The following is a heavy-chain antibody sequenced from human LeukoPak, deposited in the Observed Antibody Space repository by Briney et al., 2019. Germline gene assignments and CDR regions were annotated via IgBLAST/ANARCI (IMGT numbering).Heavy chain of an antibody. CDR3: ARTGSPIVVVTHLDY. J-gene: IGHJ4*02. V-gene: IGHV1-18*01. D-gene: IGHD3-22*01. CDR1: GYIFPSYG. Sequence: GASVKVSCKASGYIFPSYGISWVRKAPGQGLEWMGWISAYNGNTNYAQKFQGRVTMTTDTSTSTAYMELRSLRSEDTAVYYCARTGSPIVVVTHLDYWGQGTLATVSS. CDR2: ISAYNGNT.